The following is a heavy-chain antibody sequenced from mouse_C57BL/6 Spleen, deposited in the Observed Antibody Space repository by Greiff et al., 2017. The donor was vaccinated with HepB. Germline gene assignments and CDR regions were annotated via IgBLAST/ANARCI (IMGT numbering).Heavy chain of an antibody. CDR1: GYTFTSYW. V-gene: IGHV1-59*01. D-gene: IGHD4-1*01. CDR3: ARGGGNWGYFDV. Sequence: QVQLQQPGAELVRPGPSVKLSCKASGYTFTSYWMHWVKQRPGQGLEWIGVIDPSDSYTNYNQKFKGKATLTVDTSSSTAYMQLSSLTSEDSAVYYCARGGGNWGYFDVWGTGTTVTVSS. CDR2: IDPSDSYT. J-gene: IGHJ1*03.